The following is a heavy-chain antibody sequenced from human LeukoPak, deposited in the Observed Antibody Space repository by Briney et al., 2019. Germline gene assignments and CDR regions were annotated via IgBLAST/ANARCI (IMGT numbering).Heavy chain of an antibody. D-gene: IGHD3-22*01. CDR2: IYYSGST. V-gene: IGHV4-31*11. Sequence: PSETLSLTCAVYGGSFSGYYWSWIRQHPGKGLEWIGYIYYSGSTYYNPSLKSRVTISVDTSKNQFSLKLSSVTAADTAVYYCASYNDYYDSSGYYYDWFDPWGQGTLVTVSS. CDR3: ASYNDYYDSSGYYYDWFDP. J-gene: IGHJ5*02. CDR1: GGSFSGYY.